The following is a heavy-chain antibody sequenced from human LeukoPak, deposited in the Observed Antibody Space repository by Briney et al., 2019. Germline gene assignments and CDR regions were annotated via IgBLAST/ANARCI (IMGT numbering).Heavy chain of an antibody. V-gene: IGHV3-53*01. CDR1: GFTVSSNY. D-gene: IGHD2-2*01. CDR2: IYSGGST. J-gene: IGHJ4*02. CDR3: ASTHLGYCSSASCQNDY. Sequence: GGSLRLSCAASGFTVSSNYMSWVRQAPGKGLEWVSVIYSGGSTYYADSVKGRFTISRDNSKNTLYLQMNSLRAKDTAVYYCASTHLGYCSSASCQNDYWGQGTLVTVSS.